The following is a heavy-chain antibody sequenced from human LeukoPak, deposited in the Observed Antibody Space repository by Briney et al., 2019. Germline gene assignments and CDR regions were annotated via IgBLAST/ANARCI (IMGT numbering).Heavy chain of an antibody. J-gene: IGHJ6*03. CDR2: IYSGGSE. D-gene: IGHD3-22*01. CDR3: ARSLGPYYYDSSGYSALTFHYMDV. V-gene: IGHV3-53*01. CDR1: GFTVSSNY. Sequence: GGSLTLSCAASGFTVSSNYMSWVRQAPGKGLEWVSGIYSGGSEYHADTVKGRFAIYGDNSKNTLYLQMNRLRAEVTAVYYCARSLGPYYYDSSGYSALTFHYMDVWGKGTTVTVSS.